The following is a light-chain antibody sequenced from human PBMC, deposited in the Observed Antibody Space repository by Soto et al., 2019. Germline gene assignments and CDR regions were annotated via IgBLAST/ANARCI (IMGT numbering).Light chain of an antibody. CDR2: GAS. J-gene: IGKJ5*01. CDR1: QSVSSN. CDR3: QQYNNWPI. Sequence: IVMTQSPATLSVSPGERATLSCRASQSVSSNLAWYQQKPGQAHRLLIYGASTRATCIPARFSGSASGTEVTLTISSLQSADFAVYYCQQYNNWPIFGQGTRLQI. V-gene: IGKV3-15*01.